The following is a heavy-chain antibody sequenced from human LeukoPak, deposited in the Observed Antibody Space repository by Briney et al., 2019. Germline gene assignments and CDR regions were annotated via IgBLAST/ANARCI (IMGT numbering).Heavy chain of an antibody. CDR3: ASWAGGNEPIASFDY. Sequence: APVKVSCKTSGYTFTGYYMHWMRQAPGQGLEWMGWINLNSGGTNYAQKFQGRVIMTRDTSTSTAYMELNRLRFDDTAVYYCASWAGGNEPIASFDYWGQGTLVTVSS. D-gene: IGHD1-14*01. V-gene: IGHV1-2*02. CDR1: GYTFTGYY. J-gene: IGHJ4*02. CDR2: INLNSGGT.